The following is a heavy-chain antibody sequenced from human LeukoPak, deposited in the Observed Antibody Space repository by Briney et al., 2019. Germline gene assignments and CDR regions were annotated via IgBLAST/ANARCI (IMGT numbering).Heavy chain of an antibody. CDR2: ISGSGGNT. D-gene: IGHD4-23*01. V-gene: IGHV3-23*01. CDR3: AKLVTHFDY. J-gene: IGHJ4*02. Sequence: PGGSLRLSCAASGFTFSSYAMSWVRQAPGKGLEWGSSISGSGGNTYYADSVKGRFTISRDNSKNTLYMQMNSLRAEDTAVYYCAKLVTHFDYWGQGTLVTVSS. CDR1: GFTFSSYA.